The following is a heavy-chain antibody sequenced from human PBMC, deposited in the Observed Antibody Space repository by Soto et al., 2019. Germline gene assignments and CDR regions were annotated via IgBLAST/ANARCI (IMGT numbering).Heavy chain of an antibody. D-gene: IGHD3-3*01. J-gene: IGHJ4*02. CDR1: GFSLTTSGVG. Sequence: QITLNESGPTVVRPTETLTLTCRFSGFSLTTSGVGVCWIRQSPGKAPEWLALIYWDDDKRYSASLKSRLTITKETSKNQLVLTVSDLDPTDTATYYCAHRVLRTVFGLVTTTAIYFDFWGQGTPVAVSS. CDR2: IYWDDDK. CDR3: AHRVLRTVFGLVTTTAIYFDF. V-gene: IGHV2-5*02.